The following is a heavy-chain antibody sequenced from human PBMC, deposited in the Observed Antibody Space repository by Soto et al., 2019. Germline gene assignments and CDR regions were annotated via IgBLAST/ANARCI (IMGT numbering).Heavy chain of an antibody. V-gene: IGHV1-58*01. D-gene: IGHD1-26*01. Sequence: GASVKVSCKASGFTFTSSAVQWVRHARGQRLEWIGWIVVGSGNTNYAQKFQERVTITRDMSTSTAYMELSSLRSEDTAVYYCAATSRYRGATGYWGQGTLVTVSS. CDR1: GFTFTSSA. CDR2: IVVGSGNT. CDR3: AATSRYRGATGY. J-gene: IGHJ4*02.